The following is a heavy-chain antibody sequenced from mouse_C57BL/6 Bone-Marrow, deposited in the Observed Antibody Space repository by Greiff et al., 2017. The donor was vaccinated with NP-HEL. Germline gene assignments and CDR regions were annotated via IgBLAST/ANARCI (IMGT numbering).Heavy chain of an antibody. CDR3: AREADDANY. CDR2: INPNNGGT. CDR1: GYTFTDYY. D-gene: IGHD2-12*01. V-gene: IGHV1-26*01. J-gene: IGHJ2*01. Sequence: EVQLQQSGPELVKPGASVKISCKASGYTFTDYYMNWVKQSHGKSLEWIGDINPNNGGTSYNQKFKGKATLTVDKSSSTAYMELRSLTSEDSAVYYCAREADDANYWGQGTTLTVSS.